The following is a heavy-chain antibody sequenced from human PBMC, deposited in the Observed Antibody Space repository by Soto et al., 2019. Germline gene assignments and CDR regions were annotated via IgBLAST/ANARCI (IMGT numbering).Heavy chain of an antibody. D-gene: IGHD2-2*01. CDR2: IYETGRT. CDR3: ARHGGFCTTTRCHDYFQY. CDR1: GGSINRSPYY. J-gene: IGHJ1*01. Sequence: QLRLQESGPGLVKPSETLSLTCSVSGGSINRSPYYWDWIRQSPGKGLEWIGSIYETGRTNHNPLLKSRVTMTVDTSRNQFFLKLSSVIAADSAVYYCARHGGFCTTTRCHDYFQYWGQGALVTVTS. V-gene: IGHV4-39*01.